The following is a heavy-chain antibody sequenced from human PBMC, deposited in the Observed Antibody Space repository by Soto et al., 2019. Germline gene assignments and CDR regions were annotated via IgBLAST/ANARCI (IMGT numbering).Heavy chain of an antibody. CDR2: INHSGST. J-gene: IGHJ6*02. CDR3: ARVSVTIFGVVMGHYYYAMDV. D-gene: IGHD3-3*01. V-gene: IGHV4-34*01. Sequence: SETLSLTCAVYCGSFSDYHWSWIRQPPGKGLEWIGEINHSGSTNYNPFLKSRFTISKDTSKKYVSLKLTSLTAADTAVYYCARVSVTIFGVVMGHYYYAMDVWGQGTTVT. CDR1: CGSFSDYH.